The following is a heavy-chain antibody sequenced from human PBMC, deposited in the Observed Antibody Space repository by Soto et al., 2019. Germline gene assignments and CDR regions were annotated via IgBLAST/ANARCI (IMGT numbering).Heavy chain of an antibody. Sequence: LRLSYGASGFTFNTYAIHWVRQAPGKGLEWAALTSYDGSNKYYADSVKGRFTISRDNSKNTLYLQMNSLRTEDTAVYYCARDRGGLAVYAGPDHWGQGTLVTVSS. CDR3: ARDRGGLAVYAGPDH. V-gene: IGHV3-30-3*01. CDR1: GFTFNTYA. D-gene: IGHD2-8*01. J-gene: IGHJ4*02. CDR2: TSYDGSNK.